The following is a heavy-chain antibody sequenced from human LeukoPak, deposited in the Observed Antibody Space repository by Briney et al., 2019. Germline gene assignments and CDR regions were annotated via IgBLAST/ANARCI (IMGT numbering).Heavy chain of an antibody. J-gene: IGHJ3*02. Sequence: ASVKVSCKATGYTFTSYDINWVRQATGQGLEWMGIINPSGGSTSYAQKFQGRVTMTRDMSTSTVYMELSSLRSEDTAVYYCAREAQTHDAFDIWGQGTMVTVSS. CDR1: GYTFTSYD. CDR3: AREAQTHDAFDI. CDR2: INPSGGST. V-gene: IGHV1-46*01.